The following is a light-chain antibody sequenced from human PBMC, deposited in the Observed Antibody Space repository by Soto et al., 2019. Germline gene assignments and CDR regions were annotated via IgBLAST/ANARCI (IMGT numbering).Light chain of an antibody. CDR3: ISYTSSSTPRV. CDR2: EVS. V-gene: IGLV2-14*01. CDR1: SSDVGGYNY. Sequence: QSALTQPASVSGSPGQSITISCTGNSSDVGGYNYVSWYQQHPGKAPKLMIYEVSNRPSRDSNRFSGSKSGNTASLTISGLQAEDEADYYCISYTSSSTPRVLGVGTKLTAL. J-gene: IGLJ3*02.